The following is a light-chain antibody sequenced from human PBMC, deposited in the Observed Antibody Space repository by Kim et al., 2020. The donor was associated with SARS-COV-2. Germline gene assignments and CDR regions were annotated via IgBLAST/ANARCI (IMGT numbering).Light chain of an antibody. Sequence: LSSGEKATLSCRASRGVTSNYLAWYQQKPGQAPRLLIYIASSRATGIPDRFSGSGSGTEFTLTISRLEPEDFAVYYCHQYGSPPSTFGQGTRLRL. CDR1: RGVTSNY. CDR2: IAS. V-gene: IGKV3-20*01. CDR3: HQYGSPPST. J-gene: IGKJ5*01.